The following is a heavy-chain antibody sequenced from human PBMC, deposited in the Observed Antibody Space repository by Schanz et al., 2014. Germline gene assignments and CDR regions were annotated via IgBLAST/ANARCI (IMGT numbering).Heavy chain of an antibody. J-gene: IGHJ6*02. CDR2: FVPRLRVA. CDR1: GGTLQSYT. CDR3: ARRVPYSFGLDV. Sequence: VQKGEAGASVPNPLSSVKVSCKASGGTLQSYTFSWVRQAPGQGLEWMGRFVPRLRVALYAQNFRGRVTITADSSTNTAYLEVSSLRFEDTAMYYCARRVPYSFGLDVWGQGATVTVSS. V-gene: IGHV1-69*02. D-gene: IGHD1-1*01.